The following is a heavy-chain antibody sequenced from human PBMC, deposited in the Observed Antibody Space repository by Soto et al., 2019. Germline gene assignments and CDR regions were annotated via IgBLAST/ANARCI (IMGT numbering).Heavy chain of an antibody. CDR2: ISYDGSNK. D-gene: IGHD3-10*01. CDR1: GFTFSSYA. Sequence: QVQLVESGGGVVQPGRSLRLSCAASGFTFSSYAMHWVRQAPGKGLEWVAVISYDGSNKYYADAVKGRFTISRDTSKNTLYLQMNSLRAEDTAVYYCARYGPESAFDIWGQGTMVTVSS. V-gene: IGHV3-30-3*01. J-gene: IGHJ3*02. CDR3: ARYGPESAFDI.